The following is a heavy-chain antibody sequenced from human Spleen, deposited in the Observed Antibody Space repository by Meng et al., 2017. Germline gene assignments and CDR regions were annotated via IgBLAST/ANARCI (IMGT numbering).Heavy chain of an antibody. CDR1: GGTFSSYA. Sequence: SVKVSCKASGGTFSSYAISWVRQAPGQGLEWMGGIIPIFGTANYAQKFQGRVTITADESTSTAYMELRSLRSDDTAVYYCARDGEYSGYVSAYWGQGTLVTVSS. D-gene: IGHD5-12*01. CDR3: ARDGEYSGYVSAY. J-gene: IGHJ4*02. V-gene: IGHV1-69*13. CDR2: IIPIFGTA.